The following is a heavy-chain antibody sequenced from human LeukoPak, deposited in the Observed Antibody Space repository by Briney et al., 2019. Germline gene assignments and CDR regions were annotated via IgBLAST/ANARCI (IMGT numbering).Heavy chain of an antibody. D-gene: IGHD4-23*01. J-gene: IGHJ4*02. CDR2: IYYSGST. Sequence: SETLSLTCTVSSGSISSYYWSWIRQPPGKGLEWIGYIYYSGSTNYNPSLKSRVTISVDTSKNQFSLKLSSVTAADTAVYYCARGTIDGNSYFDYWGQGTLVTVSS. V-gene: IGHV4-59*01. CDR1: SGSISSYY. CDR3: ARGTIDGNSYFDY.